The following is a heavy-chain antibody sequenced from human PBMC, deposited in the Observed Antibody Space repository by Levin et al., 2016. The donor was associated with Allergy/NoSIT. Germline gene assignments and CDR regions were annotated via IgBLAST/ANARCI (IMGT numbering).Heavy chain of an antibody. D-gene: IGHD3-22*01. CDR3: ARLEYYDSSGSHY. V-gene: IGHV5-10-1*01. CDR2: IDPSDSYT. J-gene: IGHJ4*02. Sequence: VRQMPGKGLEWMGRIDPSDSYTNYSPSFQGHVTISADKPISTAYLQWSSLKASDTAMYYCARLEYYDSSGSHYWGQGTLVTVSS.